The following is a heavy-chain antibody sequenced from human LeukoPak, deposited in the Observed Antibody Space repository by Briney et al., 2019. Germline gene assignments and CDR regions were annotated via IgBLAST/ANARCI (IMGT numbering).Heavy chain of an antibody. V-gene: IGHV3-73*01. J-gene: IGHJ4*02. CDR3: TRQPHDYYDSSGSDY. CDR2: IRGKANSYAT. D-gene: IGHD3-22*01. Sequence: GGSLKLSCAASGFTFSGSAMHWVRQASGKGLEWVGRIRGKANSYATAYAASVKGRFTISRDDSKNTAYLQMNSLKTEDTAVYYCTRQPHDYYDSSGSDYWGQGTLVTVSS. CDR1: GFTFSGSA.